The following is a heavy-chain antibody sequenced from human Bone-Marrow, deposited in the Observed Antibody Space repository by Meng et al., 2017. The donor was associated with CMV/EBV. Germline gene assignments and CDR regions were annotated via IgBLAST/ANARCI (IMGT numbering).Heavy chain of an antibody. CDR3: ARGRNYYDSRAYHPVDY. J-gene: IGHJ4*02. D-gene: IGHD3-22*01. CDR1: GYTSSGFS. V-gene: IGHV1-2*02. Sequence: VQSRARVKKPVSSVKVSCKASGYTSSGFSRQRVRQAPATGLEWMGWIKPNSCGTNIAQYFRGRVTMTNDTSFSTQYMELSRLRSDDNATYYSARGRNYYDSRAYHPVDYWGQGTLVFV. CDR2: IKPNSCGT.